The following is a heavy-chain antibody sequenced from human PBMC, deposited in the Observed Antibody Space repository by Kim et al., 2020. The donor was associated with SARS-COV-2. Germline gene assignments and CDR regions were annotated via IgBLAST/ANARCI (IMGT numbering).Heavy chain of an antibody. D-gene: IGHD6-13*01. CDR1: GGSISSGGYY. CDR2: IYYSGST. J-gene: IGHJ5*02. CDR3: ARAQPPLPYSSSWYPRAFSWFDP. Sequence: SETLSLTCTVSGGSISSGGYYWSWIRQHPGKGLEWIGYIYYSGSTYYNPSLKSRVTISVDTSKNQFSLKLSSVTAADTAVYYCARAQPPLPYSSSWYPRAFSWFDPWGQGTLVTVSS. V-gene: IGHV4-31*03.